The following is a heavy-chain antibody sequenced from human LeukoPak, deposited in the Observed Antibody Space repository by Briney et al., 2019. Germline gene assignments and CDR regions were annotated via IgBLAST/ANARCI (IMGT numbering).Heavy chain of an antibody. J-gene: IGHJ4*02. D-gene: IGHD3-3*01. V-gene: IGHV4-30-2*01. CDR1: GVSISTGGYS. Sequence: SETLSLTCAVSGVSISTGGYSWSWIRQPPGKGLEWIGYIYHSGSTNYNPSLKSRVTISVDTSKNQFSLKLSSVTAADTAVYYCARRPGFTIFGVVIGPGGFDYWGQGTLVTVSS. CDR2: IYHSGST. CDR3: ARRPGFTIFGVVIGPGGFDY.